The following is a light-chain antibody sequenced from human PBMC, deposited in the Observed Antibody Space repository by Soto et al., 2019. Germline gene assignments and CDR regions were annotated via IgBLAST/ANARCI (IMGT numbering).Light chain of an antibody. V-gene: IGKV1-27*01. CDR1: QGIAPY. CDR3: QKYNCAPLT. J-gene: IGKJ4*01. CDR2: ATS. Sequence: DVQMTQSPSSLSAFVGDRVTITCRASQGIAPYLAWFQQKPGKVPKLLIYATSTLQSGVPSRFSGSGSGTDFTLSINSLQFVDVRTYYCQKYNCAPLTFGGGTKVEIK.